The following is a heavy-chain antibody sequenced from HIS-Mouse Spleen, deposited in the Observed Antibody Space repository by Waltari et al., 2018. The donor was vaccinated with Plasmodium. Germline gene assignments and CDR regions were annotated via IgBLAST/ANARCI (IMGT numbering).Heavy chain of an antibody. CDR3: ARLVVVASKDSY. V-gene: IGHV4-34*01. D-gene: IGHD2-15*01. CDR2: INHSGST. J-gene: IGHJ4*02. Sequence: QVQLQQWGAGLLKPSETLSLTCAVYGGSFSGYYWSWIRQPPGTGREWIGEINHSGSTNNNPSLKSGVNRYVDTSKNQFSLKLSSVTAADTAVYYCARLVVVASKDSYWGQGTLVTVSS. CDR1: GGSFSGYY.